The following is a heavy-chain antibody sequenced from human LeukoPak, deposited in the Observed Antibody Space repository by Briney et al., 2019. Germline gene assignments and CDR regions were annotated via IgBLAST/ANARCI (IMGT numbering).Heavy chain of an antibody. V-gene: IGHV1-2*02. Sequence: ASVKVSCKASGYTFTGYYMHWVRQAPGQGLEWMGWINPNSGSTNYAQKFQGRVTMTRDTSISTAYMELSRLRSDDTAVYYCARVKIYYGSGSYYGPGYYGMDVWGQGTTVTVSS. D-gene: IGHD3-10*01. CDR3: ARVKIYYGSGSYYGPGYYGMDV. CDR1: GYTFTGYY. CDR2: INPNSGST. J-gene: IGHJ6*02.